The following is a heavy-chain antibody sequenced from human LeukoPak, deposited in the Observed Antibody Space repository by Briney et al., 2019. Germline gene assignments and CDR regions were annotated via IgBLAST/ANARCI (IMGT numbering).Heavy chain of an antibody. CDR1: GFTFRAYA. CDR2: ISDSGSST. V-gene: IGHV3-23*01. CDR3: AKKAVGTSAGGPLDY. D-gene: IGHD6-19*01. J-gene: IGHJ4*02. Sequence: GGSLRLSCAASGFTFRAYAMTWVRQAPGKGLEWVSAISDSGSSTYYADSVKGRFTISRDNSRNTLYLQMNSLKAEDTAAYYCAKKAVGTSAGGPLDYWGRGTLVIVSS.